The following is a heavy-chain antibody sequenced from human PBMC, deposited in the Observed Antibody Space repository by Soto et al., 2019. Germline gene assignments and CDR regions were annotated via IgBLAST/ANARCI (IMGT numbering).Heavy chain of an antibody. Sequence: QVQLVQSGAEVKKPGSSVKVSCKAPGGTFSTYAINWVRQAPGQGLECMGGGIPIFGTPKYAQKFQGRVTITADESTSTGYMELRSLRSEDTAVYYCARSQGGSSSLDIYYYYYYGMDVWGQGTTVTVSS. J-gene: IGHJ6*02. CDR1: GGTFSTYA. CDR2: GIPIFGTP. D-gene: IGHD2-15*01. CDR3: ARSQGGSSSLDIYYYYYYGMDV. V-gene: IGHV1-69*01.